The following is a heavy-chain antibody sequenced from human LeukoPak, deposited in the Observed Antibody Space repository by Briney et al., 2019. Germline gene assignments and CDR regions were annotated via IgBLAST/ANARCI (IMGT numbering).Heavy chain of an antibody. V-gene: IGHV1-69*05. CDR1: GGTFSSYA. CDR3: ARDLGDGYHPFDY. Sequence: SVKVSCKASGGTFSSYAISWVRQAPGQGLEWMGRIIPIFGTANYAQKFPGRVTITTDEATSTAYMELSSLRSEDTAVYYCARDLGDGYHPFDYWGQGTLVTVSS. J-gene: IGHJ4*02. D-gene: IGHD5-24*01. CDR2: IIPIFGTA.